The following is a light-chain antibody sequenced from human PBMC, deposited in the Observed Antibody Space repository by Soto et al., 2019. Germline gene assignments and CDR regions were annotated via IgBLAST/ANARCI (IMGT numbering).Light chain of an antibody. CDR2: GDN. CDR3: AAWDDSXNGAV. J-gene: IGLJ7*01. V-gene: IGLV1-44*01. Sequence: QSVLTQPPSASGTPGQRVTISCSGSSSNIGSNIVNWYQQLPGTAPKLLIYGDNQRPSGVPDRFSGSKSGTSASLAIRGLQSEDEADYYCAAWDDSXNGAVXXXGTQLXVL. CDR1: SSNIGSNI.